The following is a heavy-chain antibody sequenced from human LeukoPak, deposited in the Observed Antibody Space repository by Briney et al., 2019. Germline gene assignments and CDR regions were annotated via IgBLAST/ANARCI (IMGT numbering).Heavy chain of an antibody. Sequence: GGSLRLSCAASGFTFDDYAMHWVRQAPGKGLERVSGISWNSGSIGYADSVKGRFTISRDNAKNSLYLQMNSLRAEDTALYYCAKDMDDILTGYPDHWGQGTLVTVSS. J-gene: IGHJ4*02. CDR3: AKDMDDILTGYPDH. V-gene: IGHV3-9*01. D-gene: IGHD3-9*01. CDR1: GFTFDDYA. CDR2: ISWNSGSI.